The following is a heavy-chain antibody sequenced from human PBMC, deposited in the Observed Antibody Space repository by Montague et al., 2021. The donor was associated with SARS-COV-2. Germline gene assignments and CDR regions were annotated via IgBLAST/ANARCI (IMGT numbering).Heavy chain of an antibody. CDR3: ARYYERSLDV. CDR1: GGSTTNYD. J-gene: IGHJ6*02. D-gene: IGHD3-16*01. CDR2: IFKNGDI. V-gene: IGHV4-59*08. Sequence: SETLSLTCTASGGSTTNYDWSWIRQPPGKGLEWIGNIFKNGDIDYNPSLRSRVIISVDTSKSQFSLKVTSVTAADTAAYYCARYYERSLDVWGQGTTVTVSS.